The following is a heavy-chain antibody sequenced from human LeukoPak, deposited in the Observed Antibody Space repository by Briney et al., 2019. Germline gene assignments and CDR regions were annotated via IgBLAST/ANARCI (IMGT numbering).Heavy chain of an antibody. CDR1: GYTFTSYD. J-gene: IGHJ6*02. D-gene: IGHD3-10*01. V-gene: IGHV1-8*01. Sequence: ASVKVSCKASGYTFTSYDINWVRQATGQGLEWMGWMNPNSGNTGYAQKFQGRVTMTRNTSISTAYMELSSLRSEDTGVYYCALSRSGSGSYDPHIYGMDVWGQGTRVTVSS. CDR2: MNPNSGNT. CDR3: ALSRSGSGSYDPHIYGMDV.